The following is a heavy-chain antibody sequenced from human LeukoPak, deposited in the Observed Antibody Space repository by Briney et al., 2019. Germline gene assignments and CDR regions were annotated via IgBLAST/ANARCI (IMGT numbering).Heavy chain of an antibody. CDR3: ARGRMGELSLYGEDWYFDL. J-gene: IGHJ2*01. CDR1: GYTFTSYD. D-gene: IGHD3-16*02. V-gene: IGHV1-8*01. Sequence: ASVKVSCKASGYTFTSYDINWVRQATGQGLEWMGWMNPNSGNTGYAQKFQGRVTMTRNTSISTAYMELSSLRSEDTAVYYCARGRMGELSLYGEDWYFDLWGRGTLVTVSS. CDR2: MNPNSGNT.